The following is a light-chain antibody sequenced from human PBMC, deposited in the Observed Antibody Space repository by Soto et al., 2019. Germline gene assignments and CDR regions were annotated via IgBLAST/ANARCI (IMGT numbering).Light chain of an antibody. CDR2: DAS. CDR1: QSVTRY. Sequence: EIVLTQSPATLSLSPGERATLSCRASQSVTRYLAWYQQKPGQAPRLLIYDASSRATGTPARFSGSGSGTDFTLTLSSLEPEDFAVYYCQQRSNWPPGYTFGQGTNLEIK. CDR3: QQRSNWPPGYT. V-gene: IGKV3-11*01. J-gene: IGKJ2*01.